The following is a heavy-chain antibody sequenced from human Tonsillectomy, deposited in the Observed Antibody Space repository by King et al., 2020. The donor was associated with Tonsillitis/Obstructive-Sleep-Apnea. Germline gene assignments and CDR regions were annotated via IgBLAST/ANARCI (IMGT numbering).Heavy chain of an antibody. Sequence: VQLVESGGGVVQPGGSLRLSCAASGFTFDDYAMHWVRPAPGKGLEWVSLISGDGGSTYCSDSVKGRFTISRDNSKNSLYLQMNSLRTEDTALYYCAKNTYFYYLDVWGKGTTVTVSS. CDR1: GFTFDDYA. CDR2: ISGDGGST. CDR3: AKNTYFYYLDV. J-gene: IGHJ6*03. V-gene: IGHV3-43*02.